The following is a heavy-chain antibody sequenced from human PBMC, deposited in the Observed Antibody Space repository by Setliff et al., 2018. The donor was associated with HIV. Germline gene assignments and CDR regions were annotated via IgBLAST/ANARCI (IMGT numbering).Heavy chain of an antibody. V-gene: IGHV4-38-2*02. CDR3: ARDFCSSTTCTNWFHP. CDR2: FYEAGYT. CDR1: GDFFSSDYY. Sequence: PSETLSLTCTVSGDFFSSDYYWGWIRQSPGKGLEWIGSFYEAGYTYYNPSLKSRVIISLDTSKNQFSLNLSSVTAADTAVYYCARDFCSSTTCTNWFHPWGQGTLVTVSS. J-gene: IGHJ5*02. D-gene: IGHD2-2*01.